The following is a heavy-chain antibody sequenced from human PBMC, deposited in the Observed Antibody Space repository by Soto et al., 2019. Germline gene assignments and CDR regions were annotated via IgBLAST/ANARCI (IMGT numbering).Heavy chain of an antibody. J-gene: IGHJ6*02. CDR3: ARGGYYDYDWGKLNYYGLDV. D-gene: IGHD3-16*01. CDR1: GYTFIRYG. Sequence: QVQLVQSAAEVRKPGASVKVSCRASGYTFIRYGITWVRQAPGQGLEWMGWISSYNDYTEYAQRFQGRVTMTADTTTXTXHXXLRNLRSDDTAVYYCARGGYYDYDWGKLNYYGLDVWGQGTAVTVSS. V-gene: IGHV1-18*01. CDR2: ISSYNDYT.